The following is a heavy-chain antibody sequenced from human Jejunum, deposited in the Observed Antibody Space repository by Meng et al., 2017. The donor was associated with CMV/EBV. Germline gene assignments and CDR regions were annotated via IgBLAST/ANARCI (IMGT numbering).Heavy chain of an antibody. D-gene: IGHD3-3*01. CDR2: IDSTGNTF. J-gene: IGHJ6*02. Sequence: MGWIRQAPGKGLEWVAYIDSTGNTFYHADYVKGRFTISRDNAKNSLSLQMSSLRAEDTAVYYCARDRNQVYGVVVPYYYYSYGMDVWGQGTTVTVSS. CDR3: ARDRNQVYGVVVPYYYYSYGMDV. V-gene: IGHV3-11*04.